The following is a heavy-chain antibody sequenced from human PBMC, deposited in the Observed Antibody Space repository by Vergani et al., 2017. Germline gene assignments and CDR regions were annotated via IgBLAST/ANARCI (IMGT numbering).Heavy chain of an antibody. D-gene: IGHD3-3*01. CDR3: AREGTAITIFGVVTAGAAFDI. CDR1: GFTFSSYS. CDR2: INSDGSST. J-gene: IGHJ3*02. V-gene: IGHV3-74*01. Sequence: EVQLVESGGGLVKPGGSLRLSCAASGFTFSSYSMNWVRQAPGTGLEWVSRINSDGSSTSYADSVKGRFTISRDNAKNTLYLQMNSLRAEDTAVYYCAREGTAITIFGVVTAGAAFDIWGQGTMVTVSS.